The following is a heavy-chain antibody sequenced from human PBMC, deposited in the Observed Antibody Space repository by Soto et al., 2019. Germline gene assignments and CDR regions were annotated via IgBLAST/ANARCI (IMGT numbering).Heavy chain of an antibody. D-gene: IGHD3-10*01. CDR2: ISSSGSTI. J-gene: IGHJ4*02. CDR1: GFTFSDYY. V-gene: IGHV3-11*01. Sequence: PGGSLRLSCAASGFTFSDYYMSWIRQAPGKGLEWVSYISSSGSTIYYADSVKGRFTISRDNAKNSLYLQMNSLRAEDTAVYYCAKARDISKSFDYWGQGTLVTVSS. CDR3: AKARDISKSFDY.